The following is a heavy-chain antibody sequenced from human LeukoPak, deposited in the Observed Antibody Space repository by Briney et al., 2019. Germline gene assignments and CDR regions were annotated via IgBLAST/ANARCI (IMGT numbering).Heavy chain of an antibody. J-gene: IGHJ4*02. D-gene: IGHD2-15*01. V-gene: IGHV4-34*01. Sequence: SETLSLTCAVYGESFSAYFWNWIRQAPGKPLEYIGEINHRGSSHYNPSLKTRVTLSVDTSKNQFSLKLTSVTAADTAVYFCVRGSSFDGYCSAGACDAGYYDSWGQGTPVTVSS. CDR3: VRGSSFDGYCSAGACDAGYYDS. CDR2: INHRGSS. CDR1: GESFSAYF.